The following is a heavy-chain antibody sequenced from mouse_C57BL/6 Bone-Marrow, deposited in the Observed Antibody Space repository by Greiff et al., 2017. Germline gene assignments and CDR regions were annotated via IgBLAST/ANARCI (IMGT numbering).Heavy chain of an antibody. Sequence: QVQLQQPGAELVKPGASVKMSCKASGYTFTSYWITWVKQRPGQGLEWIGDIYPGRGSTNYNEKFKSTATLTVDSSSSSAYMQRSSLTAEDAAVYYCARSNWDYFDVWGTGTTVTVSS. CDR2: IYPGRGST. V-gene: IGHV1-55*01. CDR3: ARSNWDYFDV. D-gene: IGHD4-1*01. CDR1: GYTFTSYW. J-gene: IGHJ1*03.